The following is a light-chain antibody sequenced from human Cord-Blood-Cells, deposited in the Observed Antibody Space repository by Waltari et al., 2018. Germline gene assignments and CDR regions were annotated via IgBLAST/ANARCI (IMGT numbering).Light chain of an antibody. V-gene: IGLV3-1*01. CDR1: KLGDKY. Sequence: YELTQPPSVSVSPGQTASITCSGDKLGDKYACWYQQKPGQSPVLVIYQDSKRPSGIPERFSGSNAGNTATLTISGTQAMDEADYYCQAWDSSTVVFGGGTKLTVL. CDR2: QDS. J-gene: IGLJ2*01. CDR3: QAWDSSTVV.